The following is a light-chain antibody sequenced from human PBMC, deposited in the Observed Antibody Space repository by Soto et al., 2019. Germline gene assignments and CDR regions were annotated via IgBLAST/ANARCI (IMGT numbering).Light chain of an antibody. V-gene: IGLV1-44*01. CDR1: SSNVGSNT. J-gene: IGLJ3*02. CDR3: GSWEDSLNGGV. CDR2: SDD. Sequence: QSVLTQPPSASGTPGQRVTISCSGSSSNVGSNTVSWYQQLPGTAPKVLIYSDDQRPSGVPDRFSGSRSGSSASLAISGLQSGDEADYYCGSWEDSLNGGVIGGGTKVTVL.